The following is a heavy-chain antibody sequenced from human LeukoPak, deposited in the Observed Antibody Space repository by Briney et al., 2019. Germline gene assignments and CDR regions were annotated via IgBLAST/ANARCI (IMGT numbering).Heavy chain of an antibody. CDR2: IYTSGST. D-gene: IGHD6-13*01. CDR3: ARVVAAAGLHAFDI. V-gene: IGHV4-4*07. J-gene: IGHJ3*02. Sequence: SETLSLTCTVSGGSISSYYWSWIRQPAGKGLEWIGRIYTSGSTNYNPSLKSRVTMSVDTSKNQFSLKLSSVTAADTAVYYCARVVAAAGLHAFDIWGQGTMVTVSS. CDR1: GGSISSYY.